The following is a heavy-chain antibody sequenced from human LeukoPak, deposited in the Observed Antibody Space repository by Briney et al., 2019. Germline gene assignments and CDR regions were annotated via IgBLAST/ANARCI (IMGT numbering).Heavy chain of an antibody. CDR1: GYSISSGYY. J-gene: IGHJ4*02. Sequence: SETLXLTCTVSGYSISSGYYWGWIRQPPGKGLEWIGSIYHSGSTYYNPSLKSRVTISVDTSKNQFSLKLSSVTAADTAVYYCASRWLLPFDYWGQGTLVTVSS. CDR3: ASRWLLPFDY. CDR2: IYHSGST. D-gene: IGHD3-22*01. V-gene: IGHV4-38-2*02.